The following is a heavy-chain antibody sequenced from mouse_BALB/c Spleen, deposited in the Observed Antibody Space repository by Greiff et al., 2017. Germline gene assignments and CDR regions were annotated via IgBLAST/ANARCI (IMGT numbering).Heavy chain of an antibody. CDR1: GFSLTSYG. CDR2: IWAGGST. CDR3: ASNYYGSSSAWFAY. J-gene: IGHJ3*01. D-gene: IGHD1-1*01. Sequence: VQLQQSGPGLVEPSQSLSITCNASGFSLTSYGVHWVRQPPGKGLEWLGGIWAGGSTNYNSDLMSRLSISKDNSKSQVFLKMNSLQTDDTAMYYCASNYYGSSSAWFAYWGQGTLVTVSA. V-gene: IGHV2-9*02.